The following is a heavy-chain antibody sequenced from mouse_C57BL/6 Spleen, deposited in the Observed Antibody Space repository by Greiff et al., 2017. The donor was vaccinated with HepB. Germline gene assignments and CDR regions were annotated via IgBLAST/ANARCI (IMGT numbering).Heavy chain of an antibody. J-gene: IGHJ2*01. Sequence: EVKLMESGPGLVKPSQSLSLTCSVTGYSITSGYYWNWIRQFPGNKLEWMGYISYDGSNNYNPSLKNRISITRDTSKNQFFLKLNSVTTEDTATYYCARRSFQTGHFDYWGQGTTLTVSS. CDR1: GYSITSGYY. CDR2: ISYDGSN. D-gene: IGHD4-1*01. V-gene: IGHV3-6*01. CDR3: ARRSFQTGHFDY.